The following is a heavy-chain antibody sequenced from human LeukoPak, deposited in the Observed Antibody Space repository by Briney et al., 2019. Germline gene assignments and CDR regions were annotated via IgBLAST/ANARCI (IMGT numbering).Heavy chain of an antibody. CDR3: MRDIVVVVAATKGMDV. D-gene: IGHD2-15*01. CDR2: IKSKTDGGTT. V-gene: IGHV3-15*01. J-gene: IGHJ6*04. Sequence: GGSLRLSCAASGFTFSNAWMSGVRQAPGKGLEWVGRIKSKTDGGTTDYAAPVKGRFTISRDDSKNTLYLQMNSLKTEDTAVYYCMRDIVVVVAATKGMDVWGKGTTVTVSS. CDR1: GFTFSNAW.